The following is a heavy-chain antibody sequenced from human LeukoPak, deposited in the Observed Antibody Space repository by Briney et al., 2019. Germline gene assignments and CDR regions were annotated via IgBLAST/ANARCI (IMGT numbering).Heavy chain of an antibody. Sequence: SETLSLTCAVYGGSLSGYYWSWIRQPPGKGLEWIGEINHSGSTNYNPSLKSRVTISVDTSKNQFSLKLSSVTAADTAVYYCARDRSVGVLPAPPFDFWGQGTLVTVSS. V-gene: IGHV4-34*01. CDR2: INHSGST. J-gene: IGHJ4*02. CDR1: GGSLSGYY. CDR3: ARDRSVGVLPAPPFDF. D-gene: IGHD6-6*01.